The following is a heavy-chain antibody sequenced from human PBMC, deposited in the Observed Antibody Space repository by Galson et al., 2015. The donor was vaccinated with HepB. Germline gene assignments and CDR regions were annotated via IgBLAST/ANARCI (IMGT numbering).Heavy chain of an antibody. D-gene: IGHD3-22*01. Sequence: SLRLSCAASGFTFRNYVMTWVRQAPGKGLEWVSSLSNSGGGTYYADSVKGRVTISRDNSKNTLYLQMHSLRAEDTAVYYCAKSYFDVSGYLDWGQGTLVTVSS. V-gene: IGHV3-23*01. CDR2: LSNSGGGT. J-gene: IGHJ4*02. CDR3: AKSYFDVSGYLD. CDR1: GFTFRNYV.